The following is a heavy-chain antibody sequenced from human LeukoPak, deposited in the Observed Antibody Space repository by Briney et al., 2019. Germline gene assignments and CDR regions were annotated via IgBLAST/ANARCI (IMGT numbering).Heavy chain of an antibody. CDR1: GFTFSSYE. D-gene: IGHD3-22*01. CDR2: ISSSGSI. V-gene: IGHV3-48*03. Sequence: GGSPRLSCAASGFTFSSYEMNWVRQAPGKGLEWVSYISSSGSIYYADSVKGRFTVSRDNSKNTLYLQMNSLRAEDTAVYYCAKDPARPYDSSGYYSDYWGQGTLVTVSS. CDR3: AKDPARPYDSSGYYSDY. J-gene: IGHJ4*02.